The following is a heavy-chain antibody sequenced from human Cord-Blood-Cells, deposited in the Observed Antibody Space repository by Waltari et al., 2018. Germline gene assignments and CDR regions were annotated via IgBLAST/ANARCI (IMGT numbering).Heavy chain of an antibody. CDR3: ARDRIIAAGDYYYYYYYMDV. CDR2: IWYDGSNK. CDR1: GFTFSSYG. Sequence: QVQLVESGGGVVQPGRSLRLSCAASGFTFSSYGMHWVRQAPGKGLEWVAVIWYDGSNKYYADSVKGRFTISIDNSKNTLYLQMNSLRAEDTAVYYCARDRIIAAGDYYYYYYYMDVWGKGTTVTVSS. D-gene: IGHD6-13*01. V-gene: IGHV3-33*01. J-gene: IGHJ6*03.